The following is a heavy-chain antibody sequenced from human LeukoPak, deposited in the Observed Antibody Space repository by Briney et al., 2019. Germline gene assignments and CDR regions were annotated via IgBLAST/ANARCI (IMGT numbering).Heavy chain of an antibody. CDR3: AKGILAAATDY. Sequence: GGSLRLSCAASGFTFSSYAMRWVRQAPGKGLEWASTVTGSGGSTYYADSVKGRFTISRDNSKNTLYLQMNSLRAEDTAMYYCAKGILAAATDYWGQGTLVTVSS. CDR2: VTGSGGST. D-gene: IGHD6-25*01. CDR1: GFTFSSYA. V-gene: IGHV3-23*01. J-gene: IGHJ4*02.